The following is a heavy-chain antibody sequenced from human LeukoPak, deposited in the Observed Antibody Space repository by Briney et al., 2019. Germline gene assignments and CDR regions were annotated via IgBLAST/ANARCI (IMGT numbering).Heavy chain of an antibody. Sequence: GGSLRLSCAASEFSVGSNYMTWVRQAPGKGLEWVSLIYSGGSTYYADSVKGRFTISRDNSKNTLYLQMNSLRAEDTAVYYCARLPTVTFFDYWGQGTLVTVSS. CDR2: IYSGGST. CDR1: EFSVGSNY. J-gene: IGHJ4*02. D-gene: IGHD4-17*01. V-gene: IGHV3-66*04. CDR3: ARLPTVTFFDY.